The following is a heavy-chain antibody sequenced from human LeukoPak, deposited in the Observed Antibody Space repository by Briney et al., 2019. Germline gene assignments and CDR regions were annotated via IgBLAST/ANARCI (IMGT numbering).Heavy chain of an antibody. J-gene: IGHJ4*02. CDR2: ISSSSSYI. CDR3: ARVRYYYDRSGYCFDY. D-gene: IGHD3-22*01. CDR1: GFTFSSYS. V-gene: IGHV3-21*01. Sequence: GGSLRLSCAASGFTFSSYSMNWVRQAPGKGLEWVSSISSSSSYIYYADSVKGRFTISRDNAKNSLYLQMNSLRAEDTAVYYCARVRYYYDRSGYCFDYWGQGTLVTVSS.